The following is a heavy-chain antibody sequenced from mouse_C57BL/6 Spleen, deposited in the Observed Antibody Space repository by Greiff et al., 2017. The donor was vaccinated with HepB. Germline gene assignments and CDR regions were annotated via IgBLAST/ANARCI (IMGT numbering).Heavy chain of an antibody. J-gene: IGHJ2*01. CDR3: ASTVEGNFDY. CDR2: IDPSDSYT. Sequence: VQLQQSGAELVMPGASVKLSCKASGYTFTSYWMHWVKQRPGQGLEWIGEIDPSDSYTNYNQKFKGKSTLTVDKSSSTAYMQLSSLTSEDSAVYYCASTVEGNFDYWGQGTTLTVSS. D-gene: IGHD1-1*01. CDR1: GYTFTSYW. V-gene: IGHV1-69*01.